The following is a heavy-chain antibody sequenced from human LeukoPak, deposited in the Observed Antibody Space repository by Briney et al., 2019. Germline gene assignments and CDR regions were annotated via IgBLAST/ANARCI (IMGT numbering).Heavy chain of an antibody. CDR3: AKVSFVWFGVNWFDP. CDR2: ISYDGSIK. Sequence: GGSLRLSCAASGFTFSSYAMHWVRQAPGKGLEWVAVISYDGSIKHYADSVKGRLTISRDNSKSTLYLQMNSLRAEDTAVYYCAKVSFVWFGVNWFDPWGQGTLVTVSS. D-gene: IGHD3-10*01. V-gene: IGHV3-30*04. J-gene: IGHJ5*02. CDR1: GFTFSSYA.